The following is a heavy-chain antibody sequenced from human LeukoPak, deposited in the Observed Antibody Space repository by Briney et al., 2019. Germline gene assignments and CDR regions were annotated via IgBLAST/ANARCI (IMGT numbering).Heavy chain of an antibody. CDR2: INPNSGGT. CDR3: ARPGTPTPIVVVPAATPNWFDP. V-gene: IGHV1-2*02. J-gene: IGHJ5*02. CDR1: GYTFTGYY. Sequence: ASVKVSFKASGYTFTGYYMHWVRQAPGQGLEWMGWINPNSGGTNYAQKFQGRVTMTRDTSISTAYMELSRLRPDDTAVYYCARPGTPTPIVVVPAATPNWFDPWGQGTLVTVSS. D-gene: IGHD2-2*01.